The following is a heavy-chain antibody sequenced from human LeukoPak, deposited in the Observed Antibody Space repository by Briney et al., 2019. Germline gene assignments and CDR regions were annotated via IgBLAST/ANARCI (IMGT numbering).Heavy chain of an antibody. V-gene: IGHV3-30*18. CDR3: AKSSSGWYGGFDY. Sequence: GGALRLSCAASGFTFSSYGMHWVRQAPGKGLEWVAVLSHDGREKYYADSVKGRCTISRDNSKNTLYLQMDSLRAEDTAVYYCAKSSSGWYGGFDYWGEGALVTVSS. CDR2: LSHDGREK. D-gene: IGHD6-19*01. J-gene: IGHJ4*02. CDR1: GFTFSSYG.